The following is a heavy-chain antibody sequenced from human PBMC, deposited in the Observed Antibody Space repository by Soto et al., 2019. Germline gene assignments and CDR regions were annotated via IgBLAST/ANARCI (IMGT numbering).Heavy chain of an antibody. D-gene: IGHD1-26*01. V-gene: IGHV1-69*01. CDR3: ARCGSWELLPCELFY. CDR1: GGTFSSYA. Sequence: QVQLVQSGAEVKKPGSSVKVSCKASGGTFSSYAISWVRQAPGQGLEWMGGIIPIFGTGNYAQKFQGRFTITADESTSTAYVELSRLRSEDTAVYYCARCGSWELLPCELFYWGQGTLVTVSS. CDR2: IIPIFGTG. J-gene: IGHJ4*02.